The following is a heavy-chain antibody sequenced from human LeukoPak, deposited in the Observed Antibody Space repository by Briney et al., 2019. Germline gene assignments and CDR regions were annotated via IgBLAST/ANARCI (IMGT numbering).Heavy chain of an antibody. D-gene: IGHD3-3*01. CDR1: GGSISSANYY. V-gene: IGHV4-61*02. CDR3: ARDWSGSNWFDP. CDR2: IYTSGST. J-gene: IGHJ5*02. Sequence: SETLSLTCTVSGGSISSANYYWSWIRQPAGKGLEWIGRIYTSGSTNYNPSLKSRVTISVDTSKNQFSLKLSSVTAADPAVYYCARDWSGSNWFDPWGQGTLVTVSS.